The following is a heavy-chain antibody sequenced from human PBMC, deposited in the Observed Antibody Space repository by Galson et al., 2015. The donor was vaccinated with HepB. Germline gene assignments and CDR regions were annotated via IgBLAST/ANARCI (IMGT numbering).Heavy chain of an antibody. CDR2: ISWNSGSI. Sequence: SLRLSCAASGFTFDDYAMHWVRQAPGKGLEWVSGISWNSGSIGYADSVKGRFTISRDNAKNSLYLQMNSLRAEDTALYYCAKDMRGYYPDAFDIWGQGTMVTVSS. CDR3: AKDMRGYYPDAFDI. D-gene: IGHD3-22*01. CDR1: GFTFDDYA. V-gene: IGHV3-9*01. J-gene: IGHJ3*02.